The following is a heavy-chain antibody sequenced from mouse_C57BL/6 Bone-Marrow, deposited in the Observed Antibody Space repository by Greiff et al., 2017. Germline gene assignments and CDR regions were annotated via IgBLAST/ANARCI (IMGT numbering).Heavy chain of an antibody. CDR2: IDPETGGT. Sequence: VQLQQSGAELVRPGASVTLSCKASGYTFTDYEMHWVKQTPVHGLAWIGAIDPETGGTADNQKFKGKAILTADKSSSTAYMELRSLTSEDSAVYYCTRALPRGSFADWGQGTLVTVAA. CDR3: TRALPRGSFAD. J-gene: IGHJ3*01. CDR1: GYTFTDYE. V-gene: IGHV1-15*01.